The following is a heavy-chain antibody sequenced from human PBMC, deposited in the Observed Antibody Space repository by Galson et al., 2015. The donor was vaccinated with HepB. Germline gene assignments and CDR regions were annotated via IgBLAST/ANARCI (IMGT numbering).Heavy chain of an antibody. D-gene: IGHD2-21*02. CDR3: ASTHIVVVTAINRDWYFDL. CDR2: IYYSGST. V-gene: IGHV4-39*01. CDR1: GGSISSSSYY. Sequence: SETLSLTCTVSGGSISSSSYYWGWIRQPPGKGLEWIGSIYYSGSTYYNPSLKSRVTISVDTSKNQFSLKLSSVTAADTAVYYCASTHIVVVTAINRDWYFDLWGRGTLVTVSS. J-gene: IGHJ2*01.